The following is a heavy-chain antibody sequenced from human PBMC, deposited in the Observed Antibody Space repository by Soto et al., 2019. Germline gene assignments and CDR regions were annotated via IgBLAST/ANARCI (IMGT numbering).Heavy chain of an antibody. CDR1: GGSISSYY. D-gene: IGHD2-2*01. CDR3: ARAAPQSEPLLWVGRYYYYGIDV. CDR2: IYYSGST. Sequence: SETLSLTCTVSGGSISSYYWSWIRQPPGKGLEWIGYIYYSGSTNYNPSLKSRVTISVDTSKNQFSLKLSSVTAAGTAVYYCARAAPQSEPLLWVGRYYYYGIDVWGQGTTVTVAS. V-gene: IGHV4-59*01. J-gene: IGHJ6*02.